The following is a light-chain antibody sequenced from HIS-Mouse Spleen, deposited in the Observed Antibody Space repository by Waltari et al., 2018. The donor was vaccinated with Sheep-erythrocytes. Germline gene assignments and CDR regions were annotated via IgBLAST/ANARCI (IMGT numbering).Light chain of an antibody. Sequence: SYELTQPPSVSVSPGQTASLTCSGDKLGDKYACWYQQKPGQSPVLVIYQDSKRPSGIPERFSGSNSGNTATLIISGTQAMDEADYYCQAWDSSTAEVVFGGGTKLTVL. V-gene: IGLV3-1*01. CDR3: QAWDSSTAEVV. CDR1: KLGDKY. J-gene: IGLJ2*01. CDR2: QDS.